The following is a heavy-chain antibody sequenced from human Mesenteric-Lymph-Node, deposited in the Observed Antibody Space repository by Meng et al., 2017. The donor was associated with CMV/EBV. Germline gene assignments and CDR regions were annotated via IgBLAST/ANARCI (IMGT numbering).Heavy chain of an antibody. J-gene: IGHJ4*02. V-gene: IGHV3-23*01. CDR2: ISGSGGGT. Sequence: SLKISFSASGFTFITYVMICFRQAPGKGLEWVSGISGSGGGTYYADSLRGRFTISIDNSKNTLYLQMNSLRAEETDVFYCERDRYDSSGSYFDYWGQGTLVTV. D-gene: IGHD3-22*01. CDR3: ERDRYDSSGSYFDY. CDR1: GFTFITYV.